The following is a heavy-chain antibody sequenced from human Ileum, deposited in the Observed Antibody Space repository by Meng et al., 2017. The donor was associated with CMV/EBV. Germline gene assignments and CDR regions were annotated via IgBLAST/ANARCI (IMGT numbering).Heavy chain of an antibody. D-gene: IGHD3-10*01. J-gene: IGHJ4*02. CDR2: ISGSGGST. CDR3: AKGVPVRGVTPVFDY. V-gene: IGHV3-23*01. CDR1: GFTFSSYS. Sequence: GESLKISCAASGFTFSSYSMNWVRQAPGKGLEWVSGISGSGGSTYYADSVKGRFTISRDNSKNTLSLQMNSLRAEDTAVYYCAKGVPVRGVTPVFDYWGQGTLVTVSS.